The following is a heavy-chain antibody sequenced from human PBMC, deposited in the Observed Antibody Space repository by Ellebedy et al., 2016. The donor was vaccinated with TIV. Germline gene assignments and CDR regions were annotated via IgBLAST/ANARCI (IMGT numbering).Heavy chain of an antibody. CDR2: ISSSGSTI. Sequence: GESLKISCAASGFTLSSYEINWVRQAPGEGLYWVSYISSSGSTIYYADSVKGRFTISRDNARDSLYLQMNSLRAEDTAVYYCARGGYGMDVWGQGTTVTVSS. D-gene: IGHD3-16*01. CDR3: ARGGYGMDV. V-gene: IGHV3-48*03. CDR1: GFTLSSYE. J-gene: IGHJ6*02.